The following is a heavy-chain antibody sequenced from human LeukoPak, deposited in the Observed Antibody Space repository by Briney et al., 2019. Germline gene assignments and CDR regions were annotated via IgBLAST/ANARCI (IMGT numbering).Heavy chain of an antibody. D-gene: IGHD5-12*01. Sequence: SETLSLTCTVSGGSITSSSYFWGWIRQPPGKGLVWIGSIYYSGRTYYTPSLKTRVTVSLDTSNNQSSLKLSSETAAYTAGYYRARHARGGNDNPYYFDYWGQGTLVSVSS. V-gene: IGHV4-39*01. J-gene: IGHJ4*02. CDR2: IYYSGRT. CDR1: GGSITSSSYF. CDR3: ARHARGGNDNPYYFDY.